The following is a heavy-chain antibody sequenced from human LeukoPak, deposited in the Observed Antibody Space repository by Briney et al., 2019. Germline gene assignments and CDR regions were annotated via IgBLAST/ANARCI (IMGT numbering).Heavy chain of an antibody. CDR3: ATWAFYHSLDV. D-gene: IGHD1-26*01. CDR1: GFTLGAFA. CDR2: IDKDGRST. V-gene: IGHV3-43*02. J-gene: IGHJ6*02. Sequence: GGSLRLSCAASGFTLGAFAMHGVRRAPGGGGVWVSLIDKDGRSTYYADSVKGRFTISRDNSKNSLYLQMNSLRTEDTALYYCATWAFYHSLDVWGQGTTVTVSS.